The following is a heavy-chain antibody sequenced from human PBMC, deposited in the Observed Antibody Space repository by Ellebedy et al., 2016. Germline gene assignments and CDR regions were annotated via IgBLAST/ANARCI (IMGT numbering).Heavy chain of an antibody. J-gene: IGHJ4*02. V-gene: IGHV3-33*01. Sequence: GESLKISCAASGFTFSNYGMHWVRQAPGKGLEWVTVIWYDGSNEYYADSVKGRFTISRDNSKNTLYLQMNSLRPDDTAVYYCARDSRYNYGYFDYWGQGTLVTVSS. D-gene: IGHD5-18*01. CDR2: IWYDGSNE. CDR3: ARDSRYNYGYFDY. CDR1: GFTFSNYG.